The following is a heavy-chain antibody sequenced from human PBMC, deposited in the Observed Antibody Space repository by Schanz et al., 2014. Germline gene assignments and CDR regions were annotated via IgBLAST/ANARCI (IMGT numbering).Heavy chain of an antibody. CDR2: ISHSGGSK. CDR3: AKGMGYCSGGTCCDYYYYGLDV. J-gene: IGHJ6*02. V-gene: IGHV3-23*01. CDR1: GFTFNSYA. D-gene: IGHD2-15*01. Sequence: DVQLLESGGGLVQPGGSLRLSCAASGFTFNSYAMTWVRQAPGKGLEWVSSISHSGGSKYYADSVKGRFTISRDNSENTLYLQMNSLSADDTAVFYCAKGMGYCSGGTCCDYYYYGLDVGGQGTTVTVSS.